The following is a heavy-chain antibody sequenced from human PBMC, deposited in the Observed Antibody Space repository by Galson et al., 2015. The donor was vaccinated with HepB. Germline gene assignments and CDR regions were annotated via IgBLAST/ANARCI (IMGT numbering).Heavy chain of an antibody. CDR1: GFTFSSYW. Sequence: SLRLSCAASGFTFSSYWMHWVRQAPGKGLVWVSRINSDGSSTSYADSVKGRFTISRDNAKDTLYLQMNSLRAEDTAVYYCIIAVASGFDYWGQGTLVTVSS. CDR2: INSDGSST. J-gene: IGHJ4*02. V-gene: IGHV3-74*01. D-gene: IGHD6-19*01. CDR3: IIAVASGFDY.